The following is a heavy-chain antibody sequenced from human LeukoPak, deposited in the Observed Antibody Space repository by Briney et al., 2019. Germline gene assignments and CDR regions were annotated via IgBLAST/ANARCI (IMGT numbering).Heavy chain of an antibody. Sequence: SETLSLTCAVSGYSISSGYYWGWIRQPPGKGLEWIGSIYHSGSTYYNPSLKSRVTISVDTSKNQFSLKLSSVTAADTAVYYCARASYCSGGSCFLHYFDYWGQGTQVTVSS. V-gene: IGHV4-38-2*01. D-gene: IGHD2-15*01. CDR2: IYHSGST. CDR1: GYSISSGYY. CDR3: ARASYCSGGSCFLHYFDY. J-gene: IGHJ4*02.